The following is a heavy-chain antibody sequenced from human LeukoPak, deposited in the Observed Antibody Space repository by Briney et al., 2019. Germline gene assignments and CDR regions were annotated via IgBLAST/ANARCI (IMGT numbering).Heavy chain of an antibody. J-gene: IGHJ2*01. V-gene: IGHV4-4*07. CDR2: IYTSGIT. Sequence: SETLSLTCTVSGGSISSFYWSFVRQPAGKGLECIGRIYTSGITNYNPSLKSRVTMSIDTSKNQFSLKLSAATAADTAVYYCARTPGGNYPWYFDVWGRGILVTVSS. D-gene: IGHD4-23*01. CDR1: GGSISSFY. CDR3: ARTPGGNYPWYFDV.